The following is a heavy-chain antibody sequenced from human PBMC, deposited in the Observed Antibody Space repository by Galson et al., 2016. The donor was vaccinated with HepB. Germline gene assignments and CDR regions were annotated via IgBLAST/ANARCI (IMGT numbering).Heavy chain of an antibody. CDR1: GDTLTELS. D-gene: IGHD3-3*01. V-gene: IGHV1-24*01. Sequence: SVKVSCKVSGDTLTELSIHWVRQAPGKGLEWMGGFHPEDDETIYAQNFQGRVTLTEDTSTDTAYMELSSLRSEDTAVYYCATSRGGFLEWLTFDYWGQGTLVTVSS. CDR2: FHPEDDET. J-gene: IGHJ4*02. CDR3: ATSRGGFLEWLTFDY.